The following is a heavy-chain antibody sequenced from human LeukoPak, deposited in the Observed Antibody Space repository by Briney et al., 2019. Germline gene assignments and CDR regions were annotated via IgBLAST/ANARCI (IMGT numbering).Heavy chain of an antibody. CDR2: IWYDGSKK. V-gene: IGHV3-33*06. CDR3: AKDLSYGSNWFDS. D-gene: IGHD5-18*01. CDR1: GFTFSSHG. J-gene: IGHJ5*01. Sequence: PGGSLRLSCAASGFTFSSHGMHWVRQAPGKGLEWVALIWYDGSKKNYADSVKGRFTISRDDSKSTLYLQINSLRAEDTAVYYCAKDLSYGSNWFDSWGQGTLVTVSS.